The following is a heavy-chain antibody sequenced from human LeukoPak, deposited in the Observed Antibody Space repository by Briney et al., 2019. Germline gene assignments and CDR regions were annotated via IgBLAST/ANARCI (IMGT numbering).Heavy chain of an antibody. CDR3: ARGKQWLVHFFDY. Sequence: SETLSLACAVYGGSFSGYYWSWIRQPPGKGLEWIGEINHSGSTNYNPSLKSRVTISVDTSKNQFSLKLSSVTAADTAVYYCARGKQWLVHFFDYWGQGTLVTVSS. V-gene: IGHV4-34*01. J-gene: IGHJ4*02. D-gene: IGHD6-19*01. CDR2: INHSGST. CDR1: GGSFSGYY.